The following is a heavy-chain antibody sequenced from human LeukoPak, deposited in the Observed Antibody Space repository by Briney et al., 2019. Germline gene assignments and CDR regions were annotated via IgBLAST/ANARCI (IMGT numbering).Heavy chain of an antibody. V-gene: IGHV4-38-2*02. CDR2: IYHSGST. D-gene: IGHD2/OR15-2a*01. Sequence: PSETLSLTCTVSGYSISSGYYWGWIRQPPGKGLEWIGSIYHSGSTYYNPSLKSRVTISVDTSKNQFSLKLSSVTAADTAVYYCAKRMTTFNAFDIWGQGTMVTVSS. J-gene: IGHJ3*02. CDR1: GYSISSGYY. CDR3: AKRMTTFNAFDI.